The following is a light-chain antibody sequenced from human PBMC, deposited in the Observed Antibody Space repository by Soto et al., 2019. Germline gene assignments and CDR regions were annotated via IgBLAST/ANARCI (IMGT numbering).Light chain of an antibody. Sequence: EILLTQSPSTLALSPGERATLSCRASQSVSSYLAWYQQKPGQAPRLLIYDASNRATGIPARFSGSGSGTDFTLTISSLEPEDFALYYCQQRSNSPLTFGGGTKVDIK. J-gene: IGKJ4*01. CDR3: QQRSNSPLT. CDR1: QSVSSY. V-gene: IGKV3-11*01. CDR2: DAS.